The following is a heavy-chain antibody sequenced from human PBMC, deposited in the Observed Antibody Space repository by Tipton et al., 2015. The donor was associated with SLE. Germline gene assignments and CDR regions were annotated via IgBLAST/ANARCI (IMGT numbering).Heavy chain of an antibody. J-gene: IGHJ5*02. Sequence: TLSLTCAVYGGSFSGYYWSWIRQPPGKGLEWIGEINHSGSTNYNPSLKSRVTISVDTSKNQFSLKVSSVTAADTGVYYCATTLGPGKNWFDPWGQGALVTVSS. CDR2: INHSGST. V-gene: IGHV4-34*01. CDR3: ATTLGPGKNWFDP. CDR1: GGSFSGYY. D-gene: IGHD3-10*01.